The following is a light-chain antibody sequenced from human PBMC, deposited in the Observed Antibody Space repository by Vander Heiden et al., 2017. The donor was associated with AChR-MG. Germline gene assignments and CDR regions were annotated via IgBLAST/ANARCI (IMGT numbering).Light chain of an antibody. V-gene: IGKV3-15*01. CDR3: QQCNNWPPFT. J-gene: IGKJ3*01. CDR1: QSVSSN. Sequence: EIVMTQSPATLSVSPGERATLSCRASQSVSSNLAWYQQKPGQAPRLLIYGASTRATGIPARFSGSGSGTEFTLTISSLQSEDFAVYYCQQCNNWPPFTFGHGTKVDIK. CDR2: GAS.